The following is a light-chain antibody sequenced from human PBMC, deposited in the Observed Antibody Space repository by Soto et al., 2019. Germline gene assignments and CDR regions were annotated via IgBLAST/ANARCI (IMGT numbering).Light chain of an antibody. J-gene: IGLJ2*01. V-gene: IGLV2-14*01. CDR3: TSYATGDTFP. CDR1: SSDVGAYNY. Sequence: QSALTQPASVSGSPGQPITISCTGTSSDVGAYNYVSWYQLHPGKAPKLMIYEVNNRPSGVSHRFSGSKSGNTASLTFSGLQAEDEADYYCTSYATGDTFPFGGGTKVTVL. CDR2: EVN.